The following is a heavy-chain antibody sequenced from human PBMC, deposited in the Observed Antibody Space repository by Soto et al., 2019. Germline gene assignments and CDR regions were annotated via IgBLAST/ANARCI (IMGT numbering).Heavy chain of an antibody. CDR3: TTDLNYSHYYYYGMDV. CDR2: IKSKTDGGTT. V-gene: IGHV3-15*01. J-gene: IGHJ6*02. D-gene: IGHD1-7*01. CDR1: GFTFSNAW. Sequence: NPGGSLRLSCAASGFTFSNAWMSWVRQAPGKGLEWVGRIKSKTDGGTTDYAAPVKGGFTISRDDSKNTLYLQMNSLKTEDTAVYYCTTDLNYSHYYYYGMDVWGQGTTVTVSS.